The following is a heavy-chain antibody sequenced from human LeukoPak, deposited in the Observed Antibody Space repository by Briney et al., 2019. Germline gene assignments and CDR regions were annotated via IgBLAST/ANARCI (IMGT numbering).Heavy chain of an antibody. CDR1: GGSISSYY. D-gene: IGHD3-10*01. Sequence: PSETLSLTCTVSGGSISSYYWSWIRQPPGKGLEWIGYIYYSGSTYYNPSLKSRVTISVDTSKNQFSLKLSSVTAADTAVYYCARDRVYGSGSYYPEDYYYGMDVWGQGTTVTVSS. J-gene: IGHJ6*02. V-gene: IGHV4-30-4*08. CDR3: ARDRVYGSGSYYPEDYYYGMDV. CDR2: IYYSGST.